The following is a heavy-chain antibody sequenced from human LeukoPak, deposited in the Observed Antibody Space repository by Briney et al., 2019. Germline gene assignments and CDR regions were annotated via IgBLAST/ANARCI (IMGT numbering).Heavy chain of an antibody. D-gene: IGHD6-19*01. CDR2: ISYDGSNK. Sequence: GRSLRLSCAASGFTFSSYGMHWVRQAPGKGLEWVAVISYDGSNKYYADSVKGRFTISRDSSKNSLYLQMNSLRTEDTALYYCAKDNRVAATVYGMDVWGQGTTVTVSS. CDR3: AKDNRVAATVYGMDV. J-gene: IGHJ6*02. V-gene: IGHV3-30*18. CDR1: GFTFSSYG.